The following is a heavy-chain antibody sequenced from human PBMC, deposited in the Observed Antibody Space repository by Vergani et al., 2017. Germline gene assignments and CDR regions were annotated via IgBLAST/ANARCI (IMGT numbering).Heavy chain of an antibody. CDR1: GGSISSYY. V-gene: IGHV4-4*09. D-gene: IGHD5-24*01. Sequence: QVQLQESGPGLVKPSETLSLTCTVSGGSISSYYWSWIRQPPGKGLEWIGYIYTSGSTNYNPSLKNRVTITVDTSKNQFSLKLSSVTAADTAVYYCARHIDGYNRAFDIWGQGTMVTVSS. CDR2: IYTSGST. J-gene: IGHJ3*02. CDR3: ARHIDGYNRAFDI.